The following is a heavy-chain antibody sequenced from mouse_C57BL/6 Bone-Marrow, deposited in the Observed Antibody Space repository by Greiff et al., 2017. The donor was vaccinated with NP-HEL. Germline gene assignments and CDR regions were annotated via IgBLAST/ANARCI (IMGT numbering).Heavy chain of an antibody. CDR3: ARLDSSPYYFDY. D-gene: IGHD1-1*01. CDR1: GYTFTSYW. Sequence: QVQLQQPGAELVRPGSSVKLSCKASGYTFTSYWMDWVKQRPGQGLEWIGNIYPSDSETHYNQKFKDKATLTVDKSSSTAYMQLSSLTSEDSAVYYCARLDSSPYYFDYWGQGTTLTVSS. J-gene: IGHJ2*01. V-gene: IGHV1-61*01. CDR2: IYPSDSET.